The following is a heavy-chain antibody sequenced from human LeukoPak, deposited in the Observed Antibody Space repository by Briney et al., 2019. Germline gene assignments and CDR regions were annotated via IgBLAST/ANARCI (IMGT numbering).Heavy chain of an antibody. CDR2: IAWNSHNI. CDR3: TKAYCDTTSCFPFDAFAV. J-gene: IGHJ3*01. Sequence: PGGSLRLSCTASGFKFDDYAMHWVRQTPGKGLEWVAGIAWNSHNIYYADSVKGRFTISRGNAKNSVYLQVDSVRADDMALYYCTKAYCDTTSCFPFDAFAVWGQGTLVTVSS. V-gene: IGHV3-9*03. D-gene: IGHD2-21*01. CDR1: GFKFDDYA.